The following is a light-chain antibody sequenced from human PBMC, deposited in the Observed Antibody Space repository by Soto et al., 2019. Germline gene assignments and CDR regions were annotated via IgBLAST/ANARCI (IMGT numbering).Light chain of an antibody. V-gene: IGLV2-11*01. CDR2: DVS. CDR1: SSDVGVYNY. CDR3: CSYAGSYTFV. J-gene: IGLJ1*01. Sequence: QSVLTQPRSVSGSPGQSVTISCTGPSSDVGVYNYVSWYQQYPGKAPKIMIYDVSKRPSGVPDRFSGSKSDNTASLTISGLQAEDEADYYCCSYAGSYTFVFGIGTKVTVL.